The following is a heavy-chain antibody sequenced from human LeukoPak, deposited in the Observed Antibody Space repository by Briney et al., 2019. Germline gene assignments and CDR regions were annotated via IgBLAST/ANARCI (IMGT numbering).Heavy chain of an antibody. CDR2: INHSGST. V-gene: IGHV4-34*01. CDR3: ARARVSSSSRWFDP. J-gene: IGHJ5*02. Sequence: PSETLSLTCAVYGGSFSGYYWSWIRQPPGKGLEWIGEINHSGSTNYNPSLKSRVTISVDTSKNQFSLKLSSVTAADTAVYYCARARVSSSSRWFDPWGQGTLVTVSS. CDR1: GGSFSGYY. D-gene: IGHD6-6*01.